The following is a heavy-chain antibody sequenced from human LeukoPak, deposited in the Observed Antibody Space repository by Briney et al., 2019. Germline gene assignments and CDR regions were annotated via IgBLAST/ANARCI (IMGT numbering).Heavy chain of an antibody. Sequence: PSETLSLTCSVSAGDISTGGFFWGWFRQLPGKGLEWIGYIHHTGSAYYTPSLQSRVSISIDTSKNQFSLRLTSVTAADTAMYYCARVAADFGVVNEYYYHFYYMDIWGKGTTVTVSS. V-gene: IGHV4-31*03. CDR1: AGDISTGGFF. D-gene: IGHD3-3*01. CDR2: IHHTGSA. J-gene: IGHJ6*03. CDR3: ARVAADFGVVNEYYYHFYYMDI.